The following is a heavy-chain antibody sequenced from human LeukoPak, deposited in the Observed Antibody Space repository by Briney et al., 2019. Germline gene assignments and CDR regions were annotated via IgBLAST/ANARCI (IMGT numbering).Heavy chain of an antibody. J-gene: IGHJ6*02. D-gene: IGHD2-15*01. CDR2: ISAGSDNT. Sequence: GGSLRLSCAASGFTFSSSPMSWVRQTPGKGPEWVSTISAGSDNTFYADSVKGRFTISRDNSKSALYLQMNSLRAEDTAVYYCAKPRGMVVVAAHYYYYAMDVWGQGTTVTVSS. CDR1: GFTFSSSP. CDR3: AKPRGMVVVAAHYYYYAMDV. V-gene: IGHV3-23*01.